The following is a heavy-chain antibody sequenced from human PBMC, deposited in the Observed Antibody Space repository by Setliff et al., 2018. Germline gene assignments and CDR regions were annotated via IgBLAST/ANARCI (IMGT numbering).Heavy chain of an antibody. CDR2: INHSGST. CDR3: TRGPDGYTYQGAFDI. J-gene: IGHJ3*02. CDR1: GGSFSGCY. D-gene: IGHD5-12*01. V-gene: IGHV4-34*01. Sequence: PSETLSLTCAVYGGSFSGCYWSWIRQPPGKGLEWIGEINHSGSTNYNPSLKSRVTISVDTSKNQFSLKLSSVTAADTAVYYCTRGPDGYTYQGAFDIWGQGTMVTVSS.